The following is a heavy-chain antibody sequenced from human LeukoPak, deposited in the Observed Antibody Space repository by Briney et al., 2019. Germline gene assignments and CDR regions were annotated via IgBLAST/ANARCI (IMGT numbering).Heavy chain of an antibody. CDR3: ARVRSNSCYY. Sequence: ASVTVSCKTTGYTLRDYYMHWVRPAPGQGLEWMGWIRGDTGDTDSPQKFQGRVTMTRDTSSNTAYMELSRLKYDDTAMYFCARVRSNSCYYWGQGTLVTVSS. V-gene: IGHV1-2*02. D-gene: IGHD6-13*01. J-gene: IGHJ4*02. CDR1: GYTLRDYY. CDR2: IRGDTGDT.